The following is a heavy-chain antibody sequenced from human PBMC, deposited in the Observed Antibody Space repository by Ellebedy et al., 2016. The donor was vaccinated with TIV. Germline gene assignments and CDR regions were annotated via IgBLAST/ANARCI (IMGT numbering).Heavy chain of an antibody. CDR3: AKDTGVATIGD. Sequence: AASVKVSCKASGYTFTSYDINWARQATGKGLEWMGWMNPNSGDTGFEQKFQGRVTMTRNTSISTAYMEVSSLRSDDTAVYYCAKDTGVATIGDWGQGTLVTVSS. D-gene: IGHD5-12*01. CDR1: GYTFTSYD. CDR2: MNPNSGDT. J-gene: IGHJ4*02. V-gene: IGHV1-8*01.